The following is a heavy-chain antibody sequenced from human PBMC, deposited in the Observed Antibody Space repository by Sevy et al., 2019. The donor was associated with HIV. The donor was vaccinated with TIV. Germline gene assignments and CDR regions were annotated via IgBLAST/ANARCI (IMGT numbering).Heavy chain of an antibody. J-gene: IGHJ4*02. CDR3: AKDDGYTVTTCYFDY. CDR2: ISGSGGRT. V-gene: IGHV3-23*01. Sequence: GGSLRLSCAASGFTFNNYAMSWVRQAPGKGLEWVSVISGSGGRTYYADSVKGRFAIARENSKNTLYLQMNSVRGEDTAVYYCAKDDGYTVTTCYFDYWGQGTLVTVSS. D-gene: IGHD4-17*01. CDR1: GFTFNNYA.